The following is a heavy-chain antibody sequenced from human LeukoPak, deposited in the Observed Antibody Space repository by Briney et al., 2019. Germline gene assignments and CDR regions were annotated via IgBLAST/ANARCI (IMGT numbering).Heavy chain of an antibody. J-gene: IGHJ5*02. D-gene: IGHD3-16*01. CDR1: GFTFSSYS. CDR2: ISSSSSYI. Sequence: TGGSLRLSCAASGFTFSSYSMNWVRQAPGKGLEWVSSISSSSSYIYYADSVKGRFTISRDNAKNSLYLQMNSLRAEDTAVYYCAGMLHNWFDPWGRGTLVTVSS. V-gene: IGHV3-21*01. CDR3: AGMLHNWFDP.